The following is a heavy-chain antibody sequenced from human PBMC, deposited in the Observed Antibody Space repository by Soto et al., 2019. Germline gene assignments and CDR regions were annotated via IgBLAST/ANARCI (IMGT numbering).Heavy chain of an antibody. J-gene: IGHJ4*02. CDR2: IIPIFGTP. CDR3: EGNLRY. CDR1: GGPCRSYA. Sequence: GGPGEGSFQGSGGPCRSYAISWVRQAPGQGLEWMGGIIPIFGTPNYAQKVQGGVTITADKSTSTAYMELSSLRSEDTAVYYCEGNLRYCGQGTLVTVSS. V-gene: IGHV1-69*06.